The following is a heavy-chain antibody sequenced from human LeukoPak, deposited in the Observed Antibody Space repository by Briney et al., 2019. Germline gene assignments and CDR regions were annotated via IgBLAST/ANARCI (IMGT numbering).Heavy chain of an antibody. V-gene: IGHV3-30*02. D-gene: IGHD4-17*01. CDR3: AKDLGYGDYYFDY. CDR1: GFTFSSYG. CDR2: IRYDGSNK. Sequence: GGSLRLSCAASGFTFSSYGMHWVRQAPAKGLEWVAFIRYDGSNKYCADSVKGRFTISRDNSKNTLHLQMNSLRAEDASVYYCAKDLGYGDYYFDYWGQGTLVTVSS. J-gene: IGHJ4*02.